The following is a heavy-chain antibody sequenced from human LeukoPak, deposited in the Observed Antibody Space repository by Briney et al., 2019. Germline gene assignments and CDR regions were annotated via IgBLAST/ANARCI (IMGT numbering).Heavy chain of an antibody. J-gene: IGHJ4*02. V-gene: IGHV1-2*02. CDR2: INPNSGGT. CDR3: ARTGSSGWYVLDY. Sequence: ASVKVSCKASGYTFTGYYMHWVRQAPGQGLEWMGWINPNSGGTNYAQKFQGRVTMTRDTSISTAYMELSRLRSDDTAVYYCARTGSSGWYVLDYWGQGTLVTVSS. CDR1: GYTFTGYY. D-gene: IGHD6-19*01.